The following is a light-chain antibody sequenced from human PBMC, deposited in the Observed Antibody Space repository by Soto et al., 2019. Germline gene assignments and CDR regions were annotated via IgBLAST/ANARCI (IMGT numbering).Light chain of an antibody. CDR3: SSYTDISTLV. Sequence: QSVLTQPASVSGSPGQSITISCTGTSSDVGGYNYVSWYQQHPGKAPKLMIYEVSNRPSGVSNRFSGSKSGNTASLTISGLQAEDEADYYCSSYTDISTLVFGGGTKVTVL. CDR2: EVS. J-gene: IGLJ2*01. CDR1: SSDVGGYNY. V-gene: IGLV2-14*01.